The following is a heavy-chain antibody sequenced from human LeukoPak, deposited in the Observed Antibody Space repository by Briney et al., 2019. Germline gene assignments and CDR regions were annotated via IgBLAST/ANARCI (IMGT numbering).Heavy chain of an antibody. CDR3: ARVNGYYDSSGYYYWFDP. D-gene: IGHD3-22*01. Sequence: GGSLRLSCAASGFTFSSYEMNWVRQAPGKGLEWVSYIRSSGSTIYYADSVKGRFTISRDNAKNSLYLQMNSLRAEDTAVYYCARVNGYYDSSGYYYWFDPWGQGTLVTVSS. CDR1: GFTFSSYE. J-gene: IGHJ5*02. CDR2: IRSSGSTI. V-gene: IGHV3-48*03.